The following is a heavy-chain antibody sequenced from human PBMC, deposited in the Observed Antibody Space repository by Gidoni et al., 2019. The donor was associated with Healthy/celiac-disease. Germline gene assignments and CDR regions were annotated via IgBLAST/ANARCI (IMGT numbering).Heavy chain of an antibody. D-gene: IGHD4-17*01. J-gene: IGHJ4*02. CDR2: ISGSGGST. CDR1: GFTFSRYA. CDR3: AKEKPYGDYVFDY. V-gene: IGHV3-23*01. Sequence: EVQLLESGGGLVQPGGSLRLYWAASGFTFSRYAMSWVLQAPGKGLEWVSAISGSGGSTYYADSVKGRFTISRDNSKNTLYLQMNSLRAEDTAVYYCAKEKPYGDYVFDYWGQGTLVTVSS.